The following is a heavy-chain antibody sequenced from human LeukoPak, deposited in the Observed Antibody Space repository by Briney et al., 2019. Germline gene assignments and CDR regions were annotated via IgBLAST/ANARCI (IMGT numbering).Heavy chain of an antibody. J-gene: IGHJ4*02. CDR1: GFTFSSYG. CDR2: IRYDGSNK. D-gene: IGHD6-13*01. Sequence: GGSLRLSCAASGFTFSSYGMHWVRQAPGKGLEWVAFIRYDGSNKYYADSVKGRFTISRDNSKNSLYLQMSSLGAEDTAIYYCARYSSSWYGFDYWGQGTLVTVSS. V-gene: IGHV3-30*02. CDR3: ARYSSSWYGFDY.